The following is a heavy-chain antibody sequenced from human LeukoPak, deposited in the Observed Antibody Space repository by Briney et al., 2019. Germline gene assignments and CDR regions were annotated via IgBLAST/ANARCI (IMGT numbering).Heavy chain of an antibody. V-gene: IGHV4-39*01. Sequence: SETLSLTCTVSGGSISSSSYYWGWIRQPPGRGLEWIGSIYDSGSTYYNPSLKSRVTISVDTSKNQFSLKLSSVTAADTAVYYCARQVDIVVHWFDPWGQGTLVTVSS. CDR3: ARQVDIVVHWFDP. CDR2: IYDSGST. D-gene: IGHD2-15*01. J-gene: IGHJ5*02. CDR1: GGSISSSSYY.